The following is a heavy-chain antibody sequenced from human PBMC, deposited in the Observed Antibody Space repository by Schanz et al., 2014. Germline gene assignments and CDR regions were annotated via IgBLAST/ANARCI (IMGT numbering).Heavy chain of an antibody. CDR3: ARETTIITGGAFDV. V-gene: IGHV1-18*01. CDR2: ISAFDDKT. D-gene: IGHD3-9*01. Sequence: QLMQSGSEVRKPGASVKVSCKASGYIFGSHGMTWVRQAPGQGPEWMGWISAFDDKTDYAQNCQGRLIMTTDTSTTTVYMELRGLRSDDTAVYYCARETTIITGGAFDVWGQGTMVTVSS. J-gene: IGHJ3*01. CDR1: GYIFGSHG.